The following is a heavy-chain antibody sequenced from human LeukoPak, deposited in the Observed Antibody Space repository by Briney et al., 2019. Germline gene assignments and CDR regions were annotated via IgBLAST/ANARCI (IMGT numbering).Heavy chain of an antibody. CDR2: IYYSGST. Sequence: KPSETLTLTCTVSGGAISSSSYHWGWIRQPPGKGLEWFGSIYYSGSTYYNPSLKSRVTISVDKSKNQFSLKLSSVTAADTAVYYCARHIGVRGVAGDGFDIWGQGTMVTVSS. J-gene: IGHJ3*02. V-gene: IGHV4-39*01. CDR1: GGAISSSSYH. D-gene: IGHD3-10*01. CDR3: ARHIGVRGVAGDGFDI.